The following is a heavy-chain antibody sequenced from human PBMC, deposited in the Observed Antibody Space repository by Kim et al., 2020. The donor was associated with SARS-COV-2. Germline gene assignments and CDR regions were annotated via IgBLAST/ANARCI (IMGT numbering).Heavy chain of an antibody. J-gene: IGHJ4*02. D-gene: IGHD3-16*02. CDR2: ISSSSSYI. V-gene: IGHV3-21*01. Sequence: GGSLRLSCAASGFTFSSYSMNWVRQAPGKGLEWVSSISSSSSYIYYADSVKGRFTISRDNAKNSLYLQMNSLRAEDTAVYYCARDGSFNYDYVWGSYRFDYWGQGTLVTVSS. CDR1: GFTFSSYS. CDR3: ARDGSFNYDYVWGSYRFDY.